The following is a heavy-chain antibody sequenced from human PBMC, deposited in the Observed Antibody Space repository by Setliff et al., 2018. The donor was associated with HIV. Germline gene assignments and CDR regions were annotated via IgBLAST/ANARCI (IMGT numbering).Heavy chain of an antibody. CDR1: GYTFTSYG. V-gene: IGHV1-18*01. CDR3: ARGPHSESYSADWNFDL. D-gene: IGHD1-26*01. Sequence: AASVKVSCKASGYTFTSYGISWVRQAPGQGLEWMGWISAYNGNTNYAQKLQGRVTMTTDTSTSTAYLELRSLRSDDTAVYYCARGPHSESYSADWNFDLWGRGTLVTSPQ. CDR2: ISAYNGNT. J-gene: IGHJ2*01.